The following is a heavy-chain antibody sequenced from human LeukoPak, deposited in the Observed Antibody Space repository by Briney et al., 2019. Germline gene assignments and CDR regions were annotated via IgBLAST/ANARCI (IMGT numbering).Heavy chain of an antibody. CDR2: IWHDEITK. CDR3: AKDSSDYYFDY. Sequence: GGSLRLSCVASGFTFRSYGIHWVRQAPGKGLEWLAFIWHDEITKDYADSVKGRFTISRDNSKNTLYVQMNSLRADDTAVYYCAKDSSDYYFDYWGQGTLVTVSS. CDR1: GFTFRSYG. V-gene: IGHV3-30*02. J-gene: IGHJ4*02. D-gene: IGHD3-22*01.